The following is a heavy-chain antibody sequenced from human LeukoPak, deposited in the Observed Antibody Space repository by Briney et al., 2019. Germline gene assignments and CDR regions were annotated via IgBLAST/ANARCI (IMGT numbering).Heavy chain of an antibody. CDR2: ISYDGSNK. Sequence: GGSLRLSCAASGFTFSSYAMHWVRQAPGKGLEWVAIISYDGSNKYYADSVKGRFTISRDNSKNTLYLQMNSLRAEDTAVYYCARESYCGGDCYSGIDYWGQGTLVTVSS. D-gene: IGHD2-21*02. CDR1: GFTFSSYA. J-gene: IGHJ4*02. CDR3: ARESYCGGDCYSGIDY. V-gene: IGHV3-30*04.